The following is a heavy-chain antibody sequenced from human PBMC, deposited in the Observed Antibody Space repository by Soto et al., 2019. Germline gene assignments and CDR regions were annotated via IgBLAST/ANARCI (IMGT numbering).Heavy chain of an antibody. CDR2: ISFGSKTV. CDR3: ARTRSAWSDFHYYSLDV. V-gene: IGHV3-48*03. J-gene: IGHJ6*02. D-gene: IGHD1-26*01. CDR1: GFTFSSHE. Sequence: VQLVESGGDLVQPGGSLTLSCEASGFTFSSHEMNWVRQGPGKGLEWVSYISFGSKTVHYADSVQGRFIISRDNTKRSLYLHMNSLRVEDTATYYCARTRSAWSDFHYYSLDVWGQGTTVTVSS.